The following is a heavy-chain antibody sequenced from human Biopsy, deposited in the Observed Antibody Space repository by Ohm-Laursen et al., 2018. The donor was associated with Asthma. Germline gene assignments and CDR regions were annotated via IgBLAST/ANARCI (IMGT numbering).Heavy chain of an antibody. J-gene: IGHJ6*02. CDR2: ISYDGSTK. D-gene: IGHD3-10*01. V-gene: IGHV3-30*03. CDR1: GFVFSQSG. CDR3: ARDVVWFREVGGMDV. Sequence: SLRLSCTASGFVFSQSGMHWVRQAPGKGLEWVAVISYDGSTKYSADSVKGRFIVSRDISKNILSLQMNSLRPEDTAVYYCARDVVWFREVGGMDVWGQGTTVTVTS.